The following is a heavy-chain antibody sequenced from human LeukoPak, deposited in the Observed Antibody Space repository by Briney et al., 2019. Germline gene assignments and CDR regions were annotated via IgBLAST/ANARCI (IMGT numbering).Heavy chain of an antibody. V-gene: IGHV1-69*13. J-gene: IGHJ4*02. CDR3: ARDKPGYGDYVADY. CDR1: GYTFTSYA. CDR2: IIPIFGTA. D-gene: IGHD4-17*01. Sequence: ASVKVSCKASGYTFTSYAISWVRQAPGQGLEWMGGIIPIFGTANYAQKFQGRVTITADESTSTAYMELSSLRSEDTAVYYCARDKPGYGDYVADYWGQGTLVTVSS.